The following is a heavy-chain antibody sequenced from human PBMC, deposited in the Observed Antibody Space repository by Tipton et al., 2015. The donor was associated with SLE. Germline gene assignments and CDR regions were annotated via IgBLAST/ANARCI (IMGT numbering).Heavy chain of an antibody. J-gene: IGHJ3*02. V-gene: IGHV4-59*01. D-gene: IGHD1-26*01. Sequence: TLSLTCNVSGVSISSSYWSWIRQPAGKGLEWIGYIHYSGTTHDNPSLKSRVTMSVDMSKNQFSLRLTSVTAADTAVYYCARTLGAIAHTVYDAFDIWGQGKMVTVSS. CDR3: ARTLGAIAHTVYDAFDI. CDR2: IHYSGTT. CDR1: GVSISSSY.